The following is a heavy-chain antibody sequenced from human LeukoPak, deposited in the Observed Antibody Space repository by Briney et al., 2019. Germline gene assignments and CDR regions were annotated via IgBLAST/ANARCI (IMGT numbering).Heavy chain of an antibody. CDR3: ARVLYYDILTAYYLLRYYFDY. J-gene: IGHJ4*02. V-gene: IGHV4-39*07. CDR2: IYYSGST. CDR1: GGSISSSSYY. D-gene: IGHD3-9*01. Sequence: SETLSLTCTGSGGSISSSSYYWGWIRQPPGKGLEWIGSIYYSGSTYYNPSLKSRVTISVDTSKNQFSLKLSSVTAADTAVYYCARVLYYDILTAYYLLRYYFDYWGQGTLVTVSS.